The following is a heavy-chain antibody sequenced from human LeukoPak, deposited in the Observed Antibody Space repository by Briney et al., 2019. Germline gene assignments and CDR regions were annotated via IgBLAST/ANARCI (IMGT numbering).Heavy chain of an antibody. Sequence: PGGSLRLSCAASGFTFSSYSMNWVRQAPGKGLEWVSSISSSSSYIYYADSVKGRFTISGDNAKNSLYLQMNSLRAEDTAVYYCARDQRGYSYGFPCWGQGTLVTVSS. CDR3: ARDQRGYSYGFPC. CDR2: ISSSSSYI. V-gene: IGHV3-21*01. J-gene: IGHJ4*02. CDR1: GFTFSSYS. D-gene: IGHD5-18*01.